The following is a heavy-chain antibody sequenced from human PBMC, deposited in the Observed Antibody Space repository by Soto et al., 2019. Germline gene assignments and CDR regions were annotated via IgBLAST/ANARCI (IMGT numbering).Heavy chain of an antibody. CDR1: GGTFSSYA. J-gene: IGHJ3*02. Sequence: ASVKISCKASGGTFSSYAISWVRQAPGQGLEWMGGIIPIFGTANYAQKFQGRVTITADESTSTAYMELSSLRSEDTAVYYCAREMVVVVAASRDAFDSWGQGKMVTVSS. CDR2: IIPIFGTA. D-gene: IGHD2-15*01. V-gene: IGHV1-69*13. CDR3: AREMVVVVAASRDAFDS.